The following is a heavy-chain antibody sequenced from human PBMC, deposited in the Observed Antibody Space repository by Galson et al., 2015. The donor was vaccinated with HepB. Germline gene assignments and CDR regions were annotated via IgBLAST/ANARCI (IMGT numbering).Heavy chain of an antibody. D-gene: IGHD2-2*01. CDR1: GFTVSSNY. CDR3: ARVVPAAITYYYYGMDV. CDR2: INSDGSST. J-gene: IGHJ6*02. V-gene: IGHV3-74*01. Sequence: SLRLSCAASGFTVSSNYMSWVRQAPGKGLVWVSRINSDGSSTSYADSVKGRFTISRDNAKNTLYLQMNSLRAEDTAVYYCARVVPAAITYYYYGMDVWGQGTTVTVSS.